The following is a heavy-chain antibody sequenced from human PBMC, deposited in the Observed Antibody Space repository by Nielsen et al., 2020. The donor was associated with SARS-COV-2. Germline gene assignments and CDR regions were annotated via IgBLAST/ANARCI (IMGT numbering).Heavy chain of an antibody. CDR1: GGSISSGGYY. J-gene: IGHJ4*02. Sequence: SETLSLTCTVSGGSISSGGYYWSWIRQHPGKGLEWIGYIYYSGSTYYNPSLKSRVTISVDTSKNQFSLKLSSVTAADTAVYYCARGEAESVYSYGLGYWGQGTLVTVSS. CDR3: ARGEAESVYSYGLGY. CDR2: IYYSGST. V-gene: IGHV4-31*03. D-gene: IGHD5-18*01.